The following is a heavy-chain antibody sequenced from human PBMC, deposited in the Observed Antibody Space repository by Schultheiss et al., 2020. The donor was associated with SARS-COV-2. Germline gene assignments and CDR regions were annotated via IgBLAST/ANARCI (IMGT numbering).Heavy chain of an antibody. Sequence: SVKVSCKASGGTFSSYAISWVRQAPGQGLEWMGIINPSGGSTSYAQKFQGRVTITADESTSTAYMELSSLRSEDTAVYYCATKSRHDYGDFISQDYYMDVWGKGTTVTVSS. CDR2: INPSGGST. V-gene: IGHV1-69*11. D-gene: IGHD4-17*01. J-gene: IGHJ6*03. CDR1: GGTFSSYA. CDR3: ATKSRHDYGDFISQDYYMDV.